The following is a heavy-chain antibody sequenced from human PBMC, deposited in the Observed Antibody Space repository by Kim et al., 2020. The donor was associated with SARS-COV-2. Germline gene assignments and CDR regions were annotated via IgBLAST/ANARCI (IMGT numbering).Heavy chain of an antibody. J-gene: IGHJ6*02. D-gene: IGHD3-3*01. CDR1: GGSFSGYY. CDR2: INHSGST. V-gene: IGHV4-34*01. Sequence: SETLSLTCAVYGGSFSGYYWSWIRQPPGKGLEWIGEINHSGSTNYNPSLKSRVTISVDTSKNQFSLKLSSVTAADTAVYYCARVPMRGIFSRTPHYYGMDVWGQGTTVTVSS. CDR3: ARVPMRGIFSRTPHYYGMDV.